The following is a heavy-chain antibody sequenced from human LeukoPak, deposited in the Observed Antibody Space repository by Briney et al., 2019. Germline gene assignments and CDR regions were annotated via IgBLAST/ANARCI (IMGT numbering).Heavy chain of an antibody. J-gene: IGHJ6*02. CDR2: ISAYNGNT. Sequence: ASVKVSCKASGHTLNSYGISWARQAPGQGLEWMGWISAYNGNTNYAQKLQGRVTMTTDTSTSTAYMELSSLRSEDTAVYYCARDLVTEGDYGMDVWGQGTTVTVSS. CDR1: GHTLNSYG. CDR3: ARDLVTEGDYGMDV. D-gene: IGHD1-26*01. V-gene: IGHV1-18*01.